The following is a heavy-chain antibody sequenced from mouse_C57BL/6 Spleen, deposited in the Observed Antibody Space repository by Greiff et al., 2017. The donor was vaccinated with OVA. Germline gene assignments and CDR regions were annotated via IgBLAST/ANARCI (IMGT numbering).Heavy chain of an antibody. J-gene: IGHJ2*01. V-gene: IGHV2-2*01. Sequence: VKLVESGPGLVQPSQSLSITCTVSGFSLTSYGVHWVRQSPGKGLEWLGVIWSGGSTDYNAAFISRLSISKDNSKSQVFFKMNSLQADDTAIYYCARNADTTGGYFDYWGQGTTLTVSS. CDR3: ARNADTTGGYFDY. D-gene: IGHD1-1*01. CDR2: IWSGGST. CDR1: GFSLTSYG.